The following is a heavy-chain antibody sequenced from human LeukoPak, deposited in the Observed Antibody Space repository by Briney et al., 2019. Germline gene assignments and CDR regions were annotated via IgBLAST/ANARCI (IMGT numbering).Heavy chain of an antibody. CDR1: GGSFSGYY. CDR2: INHSGST. J-gene: IGHJ4*02. D-gene: IGHD3-22*01. V-gene: IGHV4-34*01. Sequence: SETLSLTCAVHGGSFSGYYWSWIRQPPGKGLEWIGEINHSGSTNYNPSLKSRVTISVDTSKNQFSLKLSSVTAADTAVYYCARGLVVITERFDYWGQGTLVTVSS. CDR3: ARGLVVITERFDY.